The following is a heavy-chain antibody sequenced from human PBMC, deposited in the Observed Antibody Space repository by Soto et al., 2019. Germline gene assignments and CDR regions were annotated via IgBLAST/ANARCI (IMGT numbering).Heavy chain of an antibody. D-gene: IGHD3-22*01. CDR1: GDSIRSYY. CDR3: ARALIGYYDSSGYYTNWFDP. J-gene: IGHJ5*02. Sequence: PSETLSLTCTVSGDSIRSYYWTWIRQPPGKGLELIGYIYYSGSTNYNPSLKSRVTISVDTSKNQFSLKLSSVTAADTAVYYCARALIGYYDSSGYYTNWFDPWGQGTLVTVSS. CDR2: IYYSGST. V-gene: IGHV4-59*01.